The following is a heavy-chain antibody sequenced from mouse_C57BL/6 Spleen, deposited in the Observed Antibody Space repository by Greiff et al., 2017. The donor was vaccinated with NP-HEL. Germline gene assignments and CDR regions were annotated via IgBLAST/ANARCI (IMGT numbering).Heavy chain of an antibody. CDR2: IYPGDGDT. D-gene: IGHD2-5*01. J-gene: IGHJ3*01. Sequence: VQLQPSGPELVKPGASVKISCKASGYAFSSSWMNWVKQRPGKGLEWIGRIYPGDGDTNYNGKFKGKATLTADKSSSTAYMQLSSLTSEDSAVYFWARGGEYSNGFAYWGQGTLVTVSA. CDR1: GYAFSSSW. CDR3: ARGGEYSNGFAY. V-gene: IGHV1-82*01.